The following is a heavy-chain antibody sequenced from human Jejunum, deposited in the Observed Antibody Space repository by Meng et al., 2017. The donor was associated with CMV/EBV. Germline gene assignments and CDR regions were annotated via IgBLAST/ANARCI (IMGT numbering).Heavy chain of an antibody. CDR2: IYTSGST. V-gene: IGHV4-4*07. D-gene: IGHD1-26*01. J-gene: IGHJ5*02. CDR3: ARESGSYYWFDP. Sequence: QVQLQESGPGLGKSSETLSLTCCVSAGSISGYYWSWIWQPAGKGLEWIGRIYTSGSTHYNPSLKSRLTMSVDLSNNQISLKLRSVTAADTAVYYCARESGSYYWFDPWGQGTLVTVSS. CDR1: AGSISGYY.